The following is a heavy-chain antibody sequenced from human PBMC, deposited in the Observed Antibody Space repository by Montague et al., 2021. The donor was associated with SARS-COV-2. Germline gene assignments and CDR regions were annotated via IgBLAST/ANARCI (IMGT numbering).Heavy chain of an antibody. CDR1: GDSVSSSDHY. J-gene: IGHJ4*02. CDR2: VYYSGYT. V-gene: IGHV4-39*01. Sequence: SQTLSLTCTVSGDSVSSSDHYWGWIRQPPGKGLEWLGIVYYSGYTYYNPSVKGRVTISIDVSKNQFSLKLNSLTATDTAIYHCARRRLREDYFDFWGQGTLLTVSS. D-gene: IGHD4-17*01. CDR3: ARRRLREDYFDF.